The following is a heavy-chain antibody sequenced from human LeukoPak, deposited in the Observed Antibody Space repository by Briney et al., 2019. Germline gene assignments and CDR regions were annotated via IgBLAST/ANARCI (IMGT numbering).Heavy chain of an antibody. V-gene: IGHV3-72*01. CDR3: AVELRYFDWSPAPDGYFQH. Sequence: PGGSLRLSCAASEFTVSDHYIDWVRQAPEKGLEWVGRSRDKAQSYTTEYAASVKGRFTISRDDSENSLYLQMNSLKTEDTAVYYCAVELRYFDWSPAPDGYFQHWGQGTLVTVSS. CDR1: EFTVSDHY. D-gene: IGHD3-9*01. CDR2: SRDKAQSYTT. J-gene: IGHJ1*01.